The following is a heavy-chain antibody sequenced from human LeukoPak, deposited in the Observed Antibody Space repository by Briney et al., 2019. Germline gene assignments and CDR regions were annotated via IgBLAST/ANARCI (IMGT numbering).Heavy chain of an antibody. V-gene: IGHV4-59*12. CDR1: GGSISGYY. J-gene: IGHJ4*02. D-gene: IGHD3-16*01. CDR3: ARGWSGGRDY. Sequence: SETLSLTCSVSGGSISGYYWSWVRQPPGKGLEWIGYIHGSGNTKYNPSLKSRVTISVDTSTNQFSLKLSSVTAADTAVYYCARGWSGGRDYWGQGTLVTVSS. CDR2: IHGSGNT.